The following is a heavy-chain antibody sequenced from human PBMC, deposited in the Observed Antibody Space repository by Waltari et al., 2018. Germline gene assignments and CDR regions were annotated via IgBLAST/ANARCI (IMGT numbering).Heavy chain of an antibody. V-gene: IGHV4-59*01. Sequence: QVQLQESGPGLVKPSETLSPTCTVPGGPISCSDWNWTRKPPGKGLEWIGSSYYSGNTNYNPSLKSRVTISIDTSKNQFSLKLSSVTAADTAVYYCARDTLVPAAITPYYYYFGMDVWGQGTAVTVS. CDR2: SYYSGNT. CDR3: ARDTLVPAAITPYYYYFGMDV. J-gene: IGHJ6*02. D-gene: IGHD2-2*02. CDR1: GGPISCSD.